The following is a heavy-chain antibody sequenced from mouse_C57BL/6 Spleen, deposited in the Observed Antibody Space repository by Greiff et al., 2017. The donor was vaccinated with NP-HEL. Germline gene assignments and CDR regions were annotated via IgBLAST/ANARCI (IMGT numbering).Heavy chain of an antibody. V-gene: IGHV5-4*01. D-gene: IGHD1-1*01. Sequence: EVKLMESGGGLVKPGGSLKLSCAASGFTFSSYAMSWVRQTPEKRLEWVATISDGGSYTYYPDNVKGRFTISRDNAKNNLYLQMSHLKSEDTAMYYCARDQDYGSLDYWGQGTTLTVSS. CDR1: GFTFSSYA. CDR2: ISDGGSYT. CDR3: ARDQDYGSLDY. J-gene: IGHJ2*01.